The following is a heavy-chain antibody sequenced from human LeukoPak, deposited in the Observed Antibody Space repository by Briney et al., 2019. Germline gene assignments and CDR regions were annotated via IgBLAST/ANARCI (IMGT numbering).Heavy chain of an antibody. CDR3: ARAMFGLLWFGESRDDAFDI. Sequence: GGSLRLSCAASGFTFSSYSMNWVRQAPGKGLEWVSSISSSSSYIYYADSVKGRFTISRDNAKNSLYLQMNSLRAEDTAVYYCARAMFGLLWFGESRDDAFDIWGQGTMVTVSS. CDR2: ISSSSSYI. V-gene: IGHV3-21*01. CDR1: GFTFSSYS. J-gene: IGHJ3*02. D-gene: IGHD3-10*01.